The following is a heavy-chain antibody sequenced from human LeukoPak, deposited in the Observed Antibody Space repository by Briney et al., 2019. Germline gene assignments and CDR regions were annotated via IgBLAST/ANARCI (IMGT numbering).Heavy chain of an antibody. D-gene: IGHD1-26*01. CDR1: GFTVASKY. V-gene: IGHV3-53*01. CDR2: IFNGGST. J-gene: IGHJ1*01. CDR3: ATSIVGLTYDEHFQH. Sequence: GGALRLSCSSSGFTVASKYMSWVRQAPGKGLELVSVIFNGGSTYYADSVKGRFTISRDNSKNTPYLQMNSLRAEDTAVYYCATSIVGLTYDEHFQHWGQGTLVTVSS.